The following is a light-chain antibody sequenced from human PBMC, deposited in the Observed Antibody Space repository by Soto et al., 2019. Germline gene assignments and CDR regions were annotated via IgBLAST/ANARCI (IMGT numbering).Light chain of an antibody. V-gene: IGKV3-11*01. CDR2: DAS. Sequence: EIVLTQSPATLSLSPGERATLSCRASQSVSSYLAWYQQKTGQAPRLLIYDASSRATGIPARFSGSGSGTDFTLTISSLEPEDFAVYYCQQRSNWPPLTFGGGTKVDIK. J-gene: IGKJ4*01. CDR1: QSVSSY. CDR3: QQRSNWPPLT.